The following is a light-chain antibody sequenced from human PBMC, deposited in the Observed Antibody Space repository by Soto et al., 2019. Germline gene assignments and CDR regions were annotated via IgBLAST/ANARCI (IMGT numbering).Light chain of an antibody. CDR1: SSDVGGYNY. Sequence: QSALTQPASVSGSPGQSITISCTGTSSDVGGYNYVSWYQQHPGKAPKLMIYEVSNRPSGVSSRFSGSKSGNTASLTISGLQAEAEADYYCSSYRRSSSFVFGTGTKVTVL. CDR2: EVS. CDR3: SSYRRSSSFV. J-gene: IGLJ1*01. V-gene: IGLV2-14*01.